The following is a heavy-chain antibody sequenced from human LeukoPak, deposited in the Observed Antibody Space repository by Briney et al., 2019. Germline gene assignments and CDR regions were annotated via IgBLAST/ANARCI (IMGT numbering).Heavy chain of an antibody. D-gene: IGHD1-26*01. J-gene: IGHJ3*02. V-gene: IGHV4-61*02. CDR3: AREGGSYFSNDAFDI. CDR1: GGSISSGGYY. CDR2: IYTSGST. Sequence: TLSLTCTVSGGSISSGGYYWSWIRQPAGKGLEWIGRIYTSGSTNYNPSLKSRVTISVDTSKNQFSLKLSSVTAADTDVYYCAREGGSYFSNDAFDIWGQGTMVTVSS.